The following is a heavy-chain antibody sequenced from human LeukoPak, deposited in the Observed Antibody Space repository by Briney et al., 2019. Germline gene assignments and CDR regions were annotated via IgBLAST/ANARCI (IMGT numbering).Heavy chain of an antibody. D-gene: IGHD3-22*01. CDR3: ARSGYYDSSPTG. Sequence: PGGSLRLSCAASGFTFNSFAMSWVRQAPGKGLAWVSSISGDGTFTYYADSVKGRFTISRDNSKNTLYLQMNSLRAEDTAVYYCARSGYYDSSPTGWGQGTLVTVSS. V-gene: IGHV3-23*01. J-gene: IGHJ4*02. CDR1: GFTFNSFA. CDR2: ISGDGTFT.